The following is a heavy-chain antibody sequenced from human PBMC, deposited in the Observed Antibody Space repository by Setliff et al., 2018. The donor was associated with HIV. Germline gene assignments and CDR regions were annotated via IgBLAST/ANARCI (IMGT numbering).Heavy chain of an antibody. CDR1: GYAFTGYY. J-gene: IGHJ4*02. CDR2: INPNSGGT. V-gene: IGHV1-2*02. D-gene: IGHD6-19*01. Sequence: ASVKVSCKASGYAFTGYYMHWVRQAPGQGLEWVGWINPNSGGTNYAQRFQGRVTMTRDTSISTAYMELSRLRSDDTAVYYCARDEVIEVAGDFDNWGQGTLVTAPQ. CDR3: ARDEVIEVAGDFDN.